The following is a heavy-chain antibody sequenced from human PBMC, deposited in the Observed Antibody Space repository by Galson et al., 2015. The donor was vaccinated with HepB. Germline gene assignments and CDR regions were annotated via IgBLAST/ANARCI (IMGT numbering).Heavy chain of an antibody. D-gene: IGHD1-1*01. V-gene: IGHV3-23*01. J-gene: IGHJ3*01. CDR3: AKALGTTGTTRREDA. CDR2: ISGSGGST. Sequence: GFTFSSYAMSWVRQAPGKGLEWVSAISGSGGSTYYADSVKGRFTISRDNSKNTLYLQMNSLRAEDTAVYYCAKALGTTGTTRREDAWGQGTMVTVSS. CDR1: GFTFSSYA.